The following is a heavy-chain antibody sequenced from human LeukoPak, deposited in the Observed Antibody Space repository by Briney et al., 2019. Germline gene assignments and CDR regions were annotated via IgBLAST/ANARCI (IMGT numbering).Heavy chain of an antibody. J-gene: IGHJ4*02. CDR1: GYTFTGYY. Sequence: ASVTVSCKASGYTFTGYYMNWVRQAPGQGLEWMGWTNPNTGATNYAQKFQGRVTMTRDTSISTAYMELSRLRSDDTAVYYCARDQTGDGFDCWGQGTLVTVSS. V-gene: IGHV1-2*02. CDR2: TNPNTGAT. D-gene: IGHD7-27*01. CDR3: ARDQTGDGFDC.